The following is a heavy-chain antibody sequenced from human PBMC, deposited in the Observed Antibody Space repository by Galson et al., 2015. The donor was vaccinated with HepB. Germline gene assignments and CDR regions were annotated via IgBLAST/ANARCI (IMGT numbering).Heavy chain of an antibody. Sequence: QSGAEVKKPGESLRISCKASGYSFTNYWIGWVRQMPGKGLEWMGIIYPGDSDTRYSPSFQGQVTISADKSISTASLQWSSLKASDTAMYYCARRGGYCSGGNCYGAFFFDYWGQGTLVTVSS. V-gene: IGHV5-51*01. D-gene: IGHD2-15*01. CDR1: GYSFTNYW. J-gene: IGHJ4*02. CDR3: ARRGGYCSGGNCYGAFFFDY. CDR2: IYPGDSDT.